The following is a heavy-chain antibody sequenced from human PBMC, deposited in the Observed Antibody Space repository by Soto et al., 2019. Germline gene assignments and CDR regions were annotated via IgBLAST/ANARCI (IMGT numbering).Heavy chain of an antibody. CDR2: IYYSGST. CDR1: GGSISSYY. V-gene: IGHV4-59*01. Sequence: SETLSLTCTVSGGSISSYYWSWIRQPPGKGLEWIGYIYYSGSTNYNPSLKSRVIISVDTSKNQFSLKLSSVTAADTAVYYCARECPPIAAAAGSDAFDIWGQGTMVTVSS. CDR3: ARECPPIAAAAGSDAFDI. D-gene: IGHD6-13*01. J-gene: IGHJ3*02.